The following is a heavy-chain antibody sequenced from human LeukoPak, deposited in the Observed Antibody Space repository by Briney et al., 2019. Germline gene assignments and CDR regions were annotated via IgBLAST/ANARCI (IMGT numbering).Heavy chain of an antibody. D-gene: IGHD2-2*01. CDR3: ARFVVVVPAAFFDY. V-gene: IGHV1-2*06. CDR2: INPNSGGT. CDR1: GYTFTGYY. Sequence: ASVKASCKASGYTFTGYYMHWVRQAPGQGLEWMGRINPNSGGTNYAQKFQGRVTMTRDTSISTAYMELSRLRSDDTAVYYCARFVVVVPAAFFDYWGQGTLVTVSS. J-gene: IGHJ4*02.